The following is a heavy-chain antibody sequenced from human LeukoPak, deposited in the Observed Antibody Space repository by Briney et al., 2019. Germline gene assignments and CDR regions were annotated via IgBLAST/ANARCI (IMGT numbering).Heavy chain of an antibody. CDR1: EFTFSDYY. CDR3: ARETKDTAMMYYFDF. D-gene: IGHD5-18*01. J-gene: IGHJ4*02. V-gene: IGHV3-11*04. Sequence: PGGSLRLSCAASEFTFSDYYMSWIRQAPGKGLEWVSYISQSGSTIYYADSVKGRFTISRDNSKNTLYLQINSLRAEDTAVYFCARETKDTAMMYYFDFWGQGTLVTVSS. CDR2: ISQSGSTI.